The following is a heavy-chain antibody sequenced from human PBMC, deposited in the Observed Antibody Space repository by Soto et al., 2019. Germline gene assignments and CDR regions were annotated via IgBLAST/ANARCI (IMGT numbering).Heavy chain of an antibody. V-gene: IGHV3-48*02. Sequence: GGSLRLSCAVSGFTFSGYGMSWVRQAPGKGLEWVSYISSSSDNIYYADSVKGRFTISRDNARNSLYLQMNSLRDEETAVYYCARDYGDYGSHYYYGMDVWGQGTTVTVSS. CDR2: ISSSSDNI. CDR1: GFTFSGYG. J-gene: IGHJ6*02. D-gene: IGHD4-17*01. CDR3: ARDYGDYGSHYYYGMDV.